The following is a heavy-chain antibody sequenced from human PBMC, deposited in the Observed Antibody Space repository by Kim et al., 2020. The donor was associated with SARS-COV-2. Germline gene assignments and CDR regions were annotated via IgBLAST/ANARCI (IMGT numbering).Heavy chain of an antibody. Sequence: GGSLRLSCAASGFTFNNFAMSWVRQTPGKGLEWVSAISDSSDKTYYADSVKGRITTSRDNSKNTLYLQMNSLRAEDTAVYYCGRGFSLDFWGQGTLVTVSS. J-gene: IGHJ4*02. CDR1: GFTFNNFA. CDR3: GRGFSLDF. V-gene: IGHV3-23*01. CDR2: ISDSSDKT. D-gene: IGHD5-18*01.